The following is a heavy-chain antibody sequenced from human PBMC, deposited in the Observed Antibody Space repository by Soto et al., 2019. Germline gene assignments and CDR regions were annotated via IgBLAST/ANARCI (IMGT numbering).Heavy chain of an antibody. CDR3: AKGESIAARKGMDV. Sequence: PGGSLRLSCAASGFTFDDYAMHWVRQAPGKGLEWVSGISWNSGSIGYAVSVKGRFTISRDNAKNSLYLQMNSLRAEDTALYYCAKGESIAARKGMDVWGQGTTVTVSS. D-gene: IGHD6-6*01. CDR1: GFTFDDYA. CDR2: ISWNSGSI. J-gene: IGHJ6*02. V-gene: IGHV3-9*01.